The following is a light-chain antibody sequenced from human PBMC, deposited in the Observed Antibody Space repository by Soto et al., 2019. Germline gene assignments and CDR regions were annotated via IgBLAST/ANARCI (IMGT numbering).Light chain of an antibody. J-gene: IGKJ5*01. V-gene: IGKV3-20*01. CDR3: QQYGSSQGIT. Sequence: EIVLTQSPGTLSLSPGERATLSCRASQRLSSNYLAWFQQKPGQAPRLLIYDASNRATGIPTRFSGSGSGTEFTLTISSLEPEDFAVYYCQQYGSSQGITFGQGTRLEIK. CDR2: DAS. CDR1: QRLSSNY.